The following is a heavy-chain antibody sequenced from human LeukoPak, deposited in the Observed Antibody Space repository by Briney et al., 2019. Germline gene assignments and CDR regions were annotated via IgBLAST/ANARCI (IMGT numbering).Heavy chain of an antibody. CDR1: GGSISSSSYY. D-gene: IGHD6-13*01. J-gene: IGHJ6*03. CDR2: IYYSGST. Sequence: SETLSLTCTVSGGSISSSSYYWGWIRQPSGKGLEWIGSIYYSGSTYYNPSLKSRVTISVDTSKNQFSLKLSSVTAADTAVYYCARPRIASYYMDVWGKGTTVTVSS. CDR3: ARPRIASYYMDV. V-gene: IGHV4-39*01.